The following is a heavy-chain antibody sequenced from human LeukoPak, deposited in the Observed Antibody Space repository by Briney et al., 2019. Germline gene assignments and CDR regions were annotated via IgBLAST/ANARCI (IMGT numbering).Heavy chain of an antibody. Sequence: GGSLRLSRAASGFTFSSYGMHWVRQAPGKGLEWVAVIWYDGSNKYYADSVKGRFTISRDNSKNTLYLQMNSLRAEDTAVYYCAKVDSGSYYGSFDYWGQGTLVTVSS. V-gene: IGHV3-33*06. CDR3: AKVDSGSYYGSFDY. CDR2: IWYDGSNK. D-gene: IGHD1-26*01. CDR1: GFTFSSYG. J-gene: IGHJ4*02.